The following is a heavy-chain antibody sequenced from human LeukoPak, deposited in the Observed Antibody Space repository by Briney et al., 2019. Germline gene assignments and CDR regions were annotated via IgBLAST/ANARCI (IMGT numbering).Heavy chain of an antibody. CDR3: ARDQGIAVAGTGYWFDP. CDR1: GYTFTSYG. V-gene: IGHV1-18*01. CDR2: ISAYNGNT. D-gene: IGHD6-19*01. J-gene: IGHJ5*02. Sequence: ASVKVSCKASGYTFTSYGISWVRHAPGQGLEWMGWISAYNGNTNYAQKLQGRVTMTTDTSTSTAYMELRSLRSDDTAVYYCARDQGIAVAGTGYWFDPWGQGTLVTVSS.